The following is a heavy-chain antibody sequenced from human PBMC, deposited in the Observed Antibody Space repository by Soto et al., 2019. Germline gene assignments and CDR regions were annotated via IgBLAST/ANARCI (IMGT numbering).Heavy chain of an antibody. CDR3: ARAEGYYGSGSYGMDV. CDR2: IYHSGST. D-gene: IGHD3-10*01. Sequence: QLQLQESGSGLVKPSQTLSLTCAVSGGSISSGGYSWSWIRQPPGKGLEWIGYIYHSGSTYYNPSVKSRVTISVDRSKNQFSLKLGSVTAADTAVYYCARAEGYYGSGSYGMDVWGQGTTVTVSS. CDR1: GGSISSGGYS. V-gene: IGHV4-30-2*01. J-gene: IGHJ6*02.